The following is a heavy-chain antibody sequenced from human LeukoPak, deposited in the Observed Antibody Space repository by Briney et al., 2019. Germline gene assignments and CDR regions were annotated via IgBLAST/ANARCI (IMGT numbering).Heavy chain of an antibody. CDR1: GFTFSSYA. Sequence: PGGSLRLFCAASGFTFSSYAMSWVRQAPGKGLEWVSAISDSGGSTYYADSVKGRFTISRDNSKNTLYLQMNSLRAEDTAVYYCAKVMGRYFDWFYFDYWGQGTLVTVSS. J-gene: IGHJ4*02. CDR2: ISDSGGST. D-gene: IGHD3-9*01. V-gene: IGHV3-23*01. CDR3: AKVMGRYFDWFYFDY.